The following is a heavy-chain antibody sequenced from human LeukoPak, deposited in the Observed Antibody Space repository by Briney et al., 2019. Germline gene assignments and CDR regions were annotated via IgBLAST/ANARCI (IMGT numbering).Heavy chain of an antibody. Sequence: GGSLRLSCAASGFTFSSYAMSWVRQAPGKGLEWVSAISGSGGSTYYADSVKGRFTSSRDNSKNTLYLQMSGLRPEDTAVYYCATPHPATYGDYRTLYYWGQGTLVTVSS. CDR1: GFTFSSYA. D-gene: IGHD4-17*01. V-gene: IGHV3-23*01. J-gene: IGHJ4*02. CDR3: ATPHPATYGDYRTLYY. CDR2: ISGSGGST.